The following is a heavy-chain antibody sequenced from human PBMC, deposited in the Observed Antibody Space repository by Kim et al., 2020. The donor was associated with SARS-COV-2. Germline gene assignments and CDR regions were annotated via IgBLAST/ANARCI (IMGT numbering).Heavy chain of an antibody. J-gene: IGHJ4*02. CDR1: GFTFSDYS. CDR2: SSVAGGNI. D-gene: IGHD2-15*01. CDR3: ARAYCSSGNCYPYFDY. Sequence: GGSLRLSCVASGFTFSDYSMNWVRQVPGKGLECVSFSSVAGGNIFYVDSVKGRFTISRDNSKNSLYLRMISLRVEDTAIYYCARAYCSSGNCYPYFDYWGQGALVTVSS. V-gene: IGHV3-48*01.